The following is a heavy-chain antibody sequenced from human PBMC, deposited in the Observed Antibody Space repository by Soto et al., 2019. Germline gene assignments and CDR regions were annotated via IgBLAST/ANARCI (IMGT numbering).Heavy chain of an antibody. Sequence: QVQLVQSGGEVKKPGASVKVSCKASGYTFSDYGISWVRQAPGQGLEWMGWIGPYNDNTNYVQKFQGRVTMTRDTSTTTAYMELRGLRSDDTAVYYCALDFWSGYYIRYFDYWGQGTLVIVSS. J-gene: IGHJ4*02. CDR1: GYTFSDYG. D-gene: IGHD3-3*01. CDR3: ALDFWSGYYIRYFDY. CDR2: IGPYNDNT. V-gene: IGHV1-18*01.